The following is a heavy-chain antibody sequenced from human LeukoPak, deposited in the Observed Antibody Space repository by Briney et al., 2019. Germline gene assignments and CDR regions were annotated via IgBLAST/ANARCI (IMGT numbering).Heavy chain of an antibody. Sequence: GAPVKVSCKASGYTFTSYGISWVRQAPGQGLEWMGWISAYNGNTNYAQKLQGRVTMTTDTSTSTAYMELRSLRSDDTAVYYCAREYCSSTSCTLGYYYMDVWGKGTTVTVSS. D-gene: IGHD2-2*01. CDR1: GYTFTSYG. J-gene: IGHJ6*03. CDR3: AREYCSSTSCTLGYYYMDV. CDR2: ISAYNGNT. V-gene: IGHV1-18*01.